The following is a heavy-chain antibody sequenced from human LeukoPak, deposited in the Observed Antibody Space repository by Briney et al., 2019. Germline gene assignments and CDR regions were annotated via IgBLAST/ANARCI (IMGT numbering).Heavy chain of an antibody. CDR3: ARCRDGYNPGIDY. V-gene: IGHV3-48*04. Sequence: PGGSLRLSCAASGFTFSSYSMNWVRQAPGKGLEWVSYISSSSSTIYYVDSVKGRFTISRDNAKNSLYLQMNSLRAEDTAVYYCARCRDGYNPGIDYWGQGTLVTVSS. CDR2: ISSSSSTI. D-gene: IGHD5-24*01. J-gene: IGHJ4*02. CDR1: GFTFSSYS.